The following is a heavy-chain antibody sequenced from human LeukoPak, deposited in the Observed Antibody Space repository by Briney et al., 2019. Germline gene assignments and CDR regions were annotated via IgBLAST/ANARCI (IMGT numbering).Heavy chain of an antibody. CDR3: AKDDYGRFDY. Sequence: AGGSLRLSCAASGFTFSNYNMNWVRQAPGKGLEWVSCISSGSGTRYYADSVRGRFTISRDNAKNSLYLQMNSLRDEDTAVYYCAKDDYGRFDYWGQGTLVTVSS. J-gene: IGHJ4*02. D-gene: IGHD4-17*01. CDR2: ISSGSGTR. CDR1: GFTFSNYN. V-gene: IGHV3-48*02.